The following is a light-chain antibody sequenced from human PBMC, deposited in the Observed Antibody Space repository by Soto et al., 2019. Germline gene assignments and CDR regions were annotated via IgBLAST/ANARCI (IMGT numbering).Light chain of an antibody. CDR1: QSLTSRD. J-gene: IGKJ1*01. V-gene: IGKV3-20*01. CDR2: AAS. Sequence: ELVLTHSPGTLSLSPGERATLSCRASQSLTSRDLAWYQQKPGQAPRLLIYAASSRATGIPDRFSGSGSGTDFTLTIARLEPEDFAVYYCQQYGSSPRTFGQGTKVDIK. CDR3: QQYGSSPRT.